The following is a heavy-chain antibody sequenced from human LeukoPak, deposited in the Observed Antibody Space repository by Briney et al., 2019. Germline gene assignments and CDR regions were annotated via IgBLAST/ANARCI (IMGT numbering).Heavy chain of an antibody. D-gene: IGHD3-9*01. V-gene: IGHV4-34*01. CDR3: ARDTNYDILTGYPQGVWYFDL. Sequence: SETLSLTCAVYGGSFRGYYWCWIRQPPGKGREWIGEINHSGSTNYNPSLKGRVTISVDTSKNQFSLKLSSVTAAGTAVYYCARDTNYDILTGYPQGVWYFDLWGRGTLVTVSS. J-gene: IGHJ2*01. CDR1: GGSFRGYY. CDR2: INHSGST.